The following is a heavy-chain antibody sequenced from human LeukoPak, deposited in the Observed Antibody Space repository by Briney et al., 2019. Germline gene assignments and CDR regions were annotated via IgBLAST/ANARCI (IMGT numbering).Heavy chain of an antibody. CDR2: IYYSGST. CDR3: ARHYCSGASCYYFDY. J-gene: IGHJ4*02. D-gene: IGHD2-15*01. CDR1: GGSINSYY. V-gene: IGHV4-59*13. Sequence: SETLSLTCTVSGGSINSYYWSWIRQSPGKGLEWIGYIYYSGSTDYNPSLTSRVTISVDSSKNQFSLKLTSVTAADTAVYFCARHYCSGASCYYFDYWGQGTLVTVSS.